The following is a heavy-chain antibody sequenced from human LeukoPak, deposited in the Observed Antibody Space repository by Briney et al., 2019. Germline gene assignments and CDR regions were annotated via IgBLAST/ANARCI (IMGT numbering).Heavy chain of an antibody. CDR1: GFTFSSYG. V-gene: IGHV3-33*06. J-gene: IGHJ4*02. CDR2: IWYDGSNK. D-gene: IGHD1-26*01. CDR3: AKKGGSHSFDY. Sequence: GGSLRLSCAASGFTFSSYGMHWVRQAPGKGLEWVAVIWYDGSNKYYADSVKGRFTISRDNSKNTLYLQMNSLRAEDTAVYYCAKKGGSHSFDYWGQGTLVTVSS.